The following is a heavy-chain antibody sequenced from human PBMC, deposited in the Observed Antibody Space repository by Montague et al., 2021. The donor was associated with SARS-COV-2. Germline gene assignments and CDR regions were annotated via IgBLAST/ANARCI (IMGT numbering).Heavy chain of an antibody. CDR3: VRVRRQQLVGLYGMDV. J-gene: IGHJ6*02. V-gene: IGHV4-39*07. CDR2: IYYSGST. D-gene: IGHD6-13*01. CDR1: GGSISSSSYY. Sequence: SETLSLTCTVSGGSISSSSYYWGWIRQPPGKGLEWIGSIYYSGSTYYNPSLKSRVTISVNTSKNQFSLKLSSVTAADTAVYYCVRVRRQQLVGLYGMDVWGQGTTVTVSS.